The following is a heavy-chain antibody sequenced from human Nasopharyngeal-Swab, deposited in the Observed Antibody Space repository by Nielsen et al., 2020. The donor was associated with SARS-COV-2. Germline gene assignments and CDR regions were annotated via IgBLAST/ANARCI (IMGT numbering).Heavy chain of an antibody. CDR3: TTYTTSGWS. CDR2: IKSKTDGGTT. Sequence: WIRQPPGKGLEWVGRIKSKTDGGTTDDAAPVKGRFIISRDDSQGTLYLQMNSLRTDDTALYYCTTYTTSGWSWGQGTLVTVSS. V-gene: IGHV3-15*01. J-gene: IGHJ5*02. D-gene: IGHD6-19*01.